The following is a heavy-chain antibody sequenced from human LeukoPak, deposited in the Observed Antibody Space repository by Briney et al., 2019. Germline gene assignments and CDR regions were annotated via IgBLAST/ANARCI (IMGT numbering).Heavy chain of an antibody. Sequence: GGSLRLSCEASGFTFGSHAMYWVRQAPGKGLEWVAGIFGSGGSPHYADSVKGRFTISRDNPRNTVYLQINSLRDDDTAVYYCGRTTVGYSSGQKPAWPVDFWGQGTLVTVSS. D-gene: IGHD5-18*01. V-gene: IGHV3-23*01. CDR2: IFGSGGSP. CDR3: GRTTVGYSSGQKPAWPVDF. J-gene: IGHJ4*02. CDR1: GFTFGSHA.